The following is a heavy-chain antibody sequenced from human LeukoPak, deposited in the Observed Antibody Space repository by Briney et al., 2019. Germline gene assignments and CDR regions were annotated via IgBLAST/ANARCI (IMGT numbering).Heavy chain of an antibody. D-gene: IGHD6-13*01. V-gene: IGHV4-34*01. J-gene: IGHJ5*02. CDR3: ARGLLTGYSSSWYVGSYNWFDP. CDR2: ITHSGST. Sequence: PSETLSLTCAVYGGSSSGYYWSWIRQPPGKGLEWIGEITHSGSTNYNPSLKSRVTISVDTSKNQFSLKLSSVTAADTAVYYCARGLLTGYSSSWYVGSYNWFDPWGQGTLVTVSS. CDR1: GGSSSGYY.